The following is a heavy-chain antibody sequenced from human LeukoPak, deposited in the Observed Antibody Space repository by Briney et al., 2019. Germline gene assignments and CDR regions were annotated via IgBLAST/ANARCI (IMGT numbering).Heavy chain of an antibody. D-gene: IGHD1-7*01. V-gene: IGHV1-69*01. J-gene: IGHJ6*03. CDR2: IIPIFGTA. Sequence: SVKLSCKASGGTFSSYAISWVRQAPGQGLEWMGGIIPIFGTANYAQKFQGRVTITADESTSTAYMELSSLRSEDPGVYYCARDASNRNYAVYYYYMDVWGKGTPVTVSS. CDR1: GGTFSSYA. CDR3: ARDASNRNYAVYYYYMDV.